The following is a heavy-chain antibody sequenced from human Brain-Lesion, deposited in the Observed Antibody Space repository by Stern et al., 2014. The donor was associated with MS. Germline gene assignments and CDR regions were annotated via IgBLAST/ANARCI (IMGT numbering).Heavy chain of an antibody. CDR3: ARFPASRPHVFDS. D-gene: IGHD6-13*01. J-gene: IGHJ4*02. V-gene: IGHV4-4*02. CDR1: GGSISSSNW. CDR2: SDHSGST. Sequence: QVQLVQSGPGLVKPSGTLSLTCAVSGGSISSSNWWSWVRQSPGKGLEWIGESDHSGSTIYNPSLKSRVTVSVAKSKNRFSLNLRSVPAADPAVYFCARFPASRPHVFDSWGQGTLVTVSS.